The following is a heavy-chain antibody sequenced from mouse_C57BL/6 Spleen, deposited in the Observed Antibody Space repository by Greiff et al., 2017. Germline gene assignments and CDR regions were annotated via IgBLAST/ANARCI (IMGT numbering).Heavy chain of an antibody. Sequence: VQLVESVAELAKPGASVKLSCKASGYTFTRSWMHWVKQRPGQGLEWIGYINPSSGYTKYNQKFKDKATLTADKSSSTAYMQLSSLTYEDSAVYYCARYSSSPTLDYWGQGTTLTVSS. CDR1: GYTFTRSW. CDR3: ARYSSSPTLDY. V-gene: IGHV1-7*01. CDR2: INPSSGYT. D-gene: IGHD1-1*01. J-gene: IGHJ2*01.